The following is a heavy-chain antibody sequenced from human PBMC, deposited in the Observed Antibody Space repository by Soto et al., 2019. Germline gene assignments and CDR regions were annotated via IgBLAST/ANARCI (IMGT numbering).Heavy chain of an antibody. V-gene: IGHV3-23*01. CDR2: ITGSGGST. Sequence: GGSLRLSCAASGFTFSSYSMSWVRQAPGKGLEWVSAITGSGGSTYYADSVKGRFTISRDNSKNTLYLQMNSLRAEDTAVYYCAKEGDLIGYNYGSCFDYWGRGTLVTVSS. CDR1: GFTFSSYS. D-gene: IGHD5-18*01. J-gene: IGHJ4*02. CDR3: AKEGDLIGYNYGSCFDY.